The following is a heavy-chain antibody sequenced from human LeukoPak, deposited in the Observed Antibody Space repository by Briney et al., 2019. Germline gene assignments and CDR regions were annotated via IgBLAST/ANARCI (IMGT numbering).Heavy chain of an antibody. V-gene: IGHV3-7*01. CDR2: IKQDGSEK. J-gene: IGHJ4*02. CDR3: ARGDRPISLTANFDY. CDR1: GFSFSNFW. Sequence: PGGSLRLSCVASGFSFSNFWMTWVRQAPGKGMEWVANIKQDGSEKHYVDSVKGRFTSSRDNAKNSLYLQMNRLRAADTAVYYCARGDRPISLTANFDYWGQGTLVTVSS. D-gene: IGHD3-3*02.